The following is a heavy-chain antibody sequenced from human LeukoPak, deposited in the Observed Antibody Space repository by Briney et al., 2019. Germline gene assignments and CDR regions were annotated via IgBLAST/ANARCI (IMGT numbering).Heavy chain of an antibody. V-gene: IGHV3-23*01. D-gene: IGHD3-22*01. CDR1: GFTFSSYA. J-gene: IGHJ3*02. CDR2: XXXSGGST. CDR3: AKGLITMIVVVINDAFDI. Sequence: GGSLRLSCVASGFTFSSYAMSWVRQAPGKGLXXXXXXXXSGGSTYYADSVKGRFTISRDNSKNTLYLQMNSLRAEDTAVYYCAKGLITMIVVVINDAFDIWGQGTMVTVSS.